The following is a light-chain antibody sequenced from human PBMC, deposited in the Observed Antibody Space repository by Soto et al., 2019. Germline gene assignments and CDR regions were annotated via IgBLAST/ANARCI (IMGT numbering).Light chain of an antibody. Sequence: DIQLTQSPSFLSASVGDRVTITCRASQGISSYLAWSQQKPWKAPKLRIYAASTLQGGVPSRFSGSGSGTAFTLTISSLQPEEFETYYCQQLNSYPLTFGQGTKVEIK. CDR3: QQLNSYPLT. J-gene: IGKJ1*01. V-gene: IGKV1-9*01. CDR2: AAS. CDR1: QGISSY.